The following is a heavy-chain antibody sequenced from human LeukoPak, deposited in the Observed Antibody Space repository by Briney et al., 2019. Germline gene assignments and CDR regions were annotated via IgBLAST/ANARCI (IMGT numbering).Heavy chain of an antibody. D-gene: IGHD5-18*01. CDR1: GFTFSSYT. J-gene: IGHJ6*03. Sequence: GGCLRLSCAASGFTFSSYTMNWVRQAPGKGLEWVSSISYSGAYIYYADSVKGRFTISRDNAKNSLYLQMNSLRAEDTAVYYCARAGHSYGYSHYYYYMDVWGKGTTVTVSS. CDR2: ISYSGAYI. CDR3: ARAGHSYGYSHYYYYMDV. V-gene: IGHV3-21*01.